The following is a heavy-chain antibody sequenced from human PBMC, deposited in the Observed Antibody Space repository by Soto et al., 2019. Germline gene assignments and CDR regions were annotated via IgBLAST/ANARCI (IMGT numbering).Heavy chain of an antibody. CDR1: VFTFIMYS. J-gene: IGHJ6*02. Sequence: AGGSLRLSCEFSVFTFIMYSMSWVRQSPGKGLEWVAKIPQDGVDGHYADSVKGRFTISRDNGKNSLYLQLNNLRAEDTAVYYCARDHLILPAHDFFYGSDVWGRGATVTVSS. D-gene: IGHD2-21*02. CDR2: IPQDGVDG. CDR3: ARDHLILPAHDFFYGSDV. V-gene: IGHV3-7*03.